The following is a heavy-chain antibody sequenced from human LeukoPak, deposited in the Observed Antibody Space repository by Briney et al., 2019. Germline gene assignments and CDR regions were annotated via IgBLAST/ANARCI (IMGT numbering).Heavy chain of an antibody. Sequence: GGSLRLSCAASGFTFSSYEMNWVRQAPGKGLEWVSYISSSNSTIYYADSVKGRFTISRDDAKNSLYLQMNSLRAEDTAVYYCARDRPNYYDILTGYPPTWGQGTLVTVSS. J-gene: IGHJ5*02. CDR2: ISSSNSTI. CDR1: GFTFSSYE. V-gene: IGHV3-48*01. CDR3: ARDRPNYYDILTGYPPT. D-gene: IGHD3-9*01.